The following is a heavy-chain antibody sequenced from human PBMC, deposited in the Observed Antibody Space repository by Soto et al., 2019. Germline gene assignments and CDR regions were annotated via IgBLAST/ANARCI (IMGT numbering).Heavy chain of an antibody. J-gene: IGHJ4*02. D-gene: IGHD3-9*01. CDR1: GYTLTELS. V-gene: IGHV1-24*01. CDR2: FDPEDGET. Sequence: ASVKVSCKVSGYTLTELSMHWVRQARGKGLEWMGGFDPEDGETIYAQKFQGRVTMTEDTSTDTAYMELSSLRSEDTAVYYCATLSYYDILTGQDYWGQGTLVTVSS. CDR3: ATLSYYDILTGQDY.